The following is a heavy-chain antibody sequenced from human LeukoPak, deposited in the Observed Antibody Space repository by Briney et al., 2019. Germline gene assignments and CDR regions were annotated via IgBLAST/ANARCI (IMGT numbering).Heavy chain of an antibody. CDR1: GGSVSNTNW. CDR3: ARQGLIVMAGEGDFDY. CDR2: VNLQGST. D-gene: IGHD5-24*01. V-gene: IGHV4-4*02. J-gene: IGHJ4*02. Sequence: PSETLSLTCGVSGGSVSNTNWWTWVRQPPGKGLEWIGEVNLQGSTNYNPSLKSRVAISVDKSENHISLKLTSVTAADTAVYYCARQGLIVMAGEGDFDYWGQGTLVTVSS.